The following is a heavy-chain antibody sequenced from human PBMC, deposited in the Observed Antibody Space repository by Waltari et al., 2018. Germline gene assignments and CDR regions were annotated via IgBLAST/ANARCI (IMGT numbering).Heavy chain of an antibody. CDR3: ARGSSWNYYYDSSGARVDY. CDR2: INPNSGGT. J-gene: IGHJ4*02. CDR1: GYTFTGYY. D-gene: IGHD3-22*01. V-gene: IGHV1-2*06. Sequence: QVQLVQSGAEVKKPGASVKVSCKASGYTFTGYYMHWVRQAPGPGLEWMGRINPNSGGTNYAQKFQGRVTMTRDTSISTAYMELSRLRSDDTAVYYCARGSSWNYYYDSSGARVDYWGQGTLVTVSS.